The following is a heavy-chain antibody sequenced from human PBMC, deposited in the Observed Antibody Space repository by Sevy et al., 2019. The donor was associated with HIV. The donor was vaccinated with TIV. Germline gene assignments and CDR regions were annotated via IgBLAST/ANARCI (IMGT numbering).Heavy chain of an antibody. CDR3: ARDGRAARDIDY. J-gene: IGHJ4*02. V-gene: IGHV3-74*01. CDR2: ISSDGSCT. D-gene: IGHD6-6*01. Sequence: GGSLRLSCAASGFTFCSYWMHWVRHAPGKGLVWVSRISSDGSCTSYADSVRGRFTISRVNAKNTLYLQMNSLRAEDTALYYCARDGRAARDIDYWGQGTLVTVSS. CDR1: GFTFCSYW.